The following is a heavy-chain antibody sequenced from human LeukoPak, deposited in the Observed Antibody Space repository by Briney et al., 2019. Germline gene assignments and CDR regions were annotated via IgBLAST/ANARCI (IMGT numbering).Heavy chain of an antibody. CDR1: SGSISSGDYY. J-gene: IGHJ4*02. Sequence: SETLSLTCTVSSGSISSGDYYWSWIRQPPGKGLEWIGYINYSGSTSYNPSFKSRATISVDTAKSQFSLKLSSVSAVDTAVYYCARAPLGFCSGGTCKRYFDYWGQGTLVTVSS. V-gene: IGHV4-30-4*01. CDR3: ARAPLGFCSGGTCKRYFDY. CDR2: INYSGST. D-gene: IGHD2-15*01.